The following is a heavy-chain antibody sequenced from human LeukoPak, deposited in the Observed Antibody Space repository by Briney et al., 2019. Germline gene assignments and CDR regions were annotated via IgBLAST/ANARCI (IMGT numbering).Heavy chain of an antibody. Sequence: GGSLRLSCAASGFTVSSNYMSWVRQAPGKGLEWVSVIYSGGSTYYADSVKGRFTISRDNSKNTLYLQMSSLRAEDTAVYYCVKDSSSGWYGYWGQGTLVTVSS. J-gene: IGHJ4*02. CDR2: IYSGGST. V-gene: IGHV3-53*05. D-gene: IGHD6-19*01. CDR3: VKDSSSGWYGY. CDR1: GFTVSSNY.